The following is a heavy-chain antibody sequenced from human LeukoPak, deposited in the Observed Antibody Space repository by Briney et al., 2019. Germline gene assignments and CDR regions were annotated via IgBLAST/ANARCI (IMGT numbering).Heavy chain of an antibody. J-gene: IGHJ6*03. CDR2: ICAYNGNT. V-gene: IGHV1-18*01. Sequence: ASVKVSCKASGYTFTSYGISWVRQAPGQGLEWMGWICAYNGNTNYAQKLQGRVTMATDTSTSTAYMELRSLRSDDTAVYYCARNMDVLEYYYYYMDVWGKGTTVTVSS. CDR3: ARNMDVLEYYYYYMDV. CDR1: GYTFTSYG. D-gene: IGHD3-3*01.